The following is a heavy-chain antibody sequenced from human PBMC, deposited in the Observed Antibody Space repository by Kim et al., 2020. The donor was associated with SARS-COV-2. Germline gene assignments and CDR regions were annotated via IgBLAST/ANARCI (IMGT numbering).Heavy chain of an antibody. J-gene: IGHJ4*02. V-gene: IGHV3-7*01. CDR1: GFIFYNSW. CDR3: ACGGHFDY. D-gene: IGHD3-10*01. Sequence: GGSLRLSCAASGFIFYNSWMYWVRQAPGKGLEWVANIKKDGSKTYYVDSVKGRFTISRDNARNSLFLQMNSLRADDTAVYYCACGGHFDYWGQGTQVNVS. CDR2: IKKDGSKT.